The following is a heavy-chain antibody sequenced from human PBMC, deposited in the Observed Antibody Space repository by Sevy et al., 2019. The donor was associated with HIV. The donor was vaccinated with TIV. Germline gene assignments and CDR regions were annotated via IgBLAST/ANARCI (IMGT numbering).Heavy chain of an antibody. J-gene: IGHJ4*02. Sequence: GGSLRLSCAASGFTFNNFAMSWVRQAPGKGLEWVSAISRKSLGTYYADPVKGRFSISRDDPTNMLYLQMSSLRGDDTAVYYCAKGVKNSPDKFDSWGQGTLVTVSS. D-gene: IGHD3-9*01. CDR2: ISRKSLGT. V-gene: IGHV3-23*01. CDR1: GFTFNNFA. CDR3: AKGVKNSPDKFDS.